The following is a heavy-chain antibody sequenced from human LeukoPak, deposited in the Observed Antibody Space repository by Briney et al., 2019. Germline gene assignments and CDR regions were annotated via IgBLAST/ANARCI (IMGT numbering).Heavy chain of an antibody. V-gene: IGHV4-4*07. Sequence: PSQTLSLTCTVSGGSISSYYWSWIRQPAGKGLEWIGRIYTSGSTNYNPSLKSRVTMSVDTSKNQFSLKLSSVTAADTAVYYCARNIVLMVYAIAFDIRGQGTMVTVSS. CDR3: ARNIVLMVYAIAFDI. J-gene: IGHJ3*02. D-gene: IGHD2-8*01. CDR1: GGSISSYY. CDR2: IYTSGST.